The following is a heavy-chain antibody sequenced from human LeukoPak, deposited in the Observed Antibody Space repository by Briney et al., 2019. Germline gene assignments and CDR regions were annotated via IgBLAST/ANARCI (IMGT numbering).Heavy chain of an antibody. CDR3: AKGEDIVVVPAFDL. Sequence: GGSLRLSCAASGFTFSSYAMSWVRQAPGEGLEGVSALSGSGGSTYYEDSVKGRFTISRDNSKNTLYLQMNSLRAEDTAVYYSAKGEDIVVVPAFDLWGRGTLVTVSS. J-gene: IGHJ2*01. D-gene: IGHD2-2*01. CDR2: LSGSGGST. CDR1: GFTFSSYA. V-gene: IGHV3-23*01.